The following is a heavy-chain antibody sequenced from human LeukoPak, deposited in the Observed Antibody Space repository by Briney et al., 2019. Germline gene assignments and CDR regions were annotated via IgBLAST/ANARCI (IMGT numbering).Heavy chain of an antibody. Sequence: PSETLSLTCAVYGGSFSGYYWSWIRQPPGKGLEWIGEINHSGSTNYNPSLKSRVTISVDTSKNQFSLKLSSVTAADTAVYYCARDPYLWFGAYPAGNWFDPWGQGTLVTVSS. CDR3: ARDPYLWFGAYPAGNWFDP. D-gene: IGHD3-10*01. V-gene: IGHV4-34*01. CDR2: INHSGST. J-gene: IGHJ5*02. CDR1: GGSFSGYY.